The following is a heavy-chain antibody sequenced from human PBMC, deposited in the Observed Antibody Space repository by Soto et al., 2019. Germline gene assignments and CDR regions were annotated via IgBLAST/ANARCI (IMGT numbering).Heavy chain of an antibody. D-gene: IGHD3-10*01. Sequence: QLQLQESGSGLVKPSQTLSLTCAVSGGSISSGGYSWSWIRQPPGKGLEWIGYIYHSGSTYYNPSLKSRVTISVDRSKNQFSLKLISVTAADTAVYDCSRAVGMVPRFDYWGQGTLVTVSS. V-gene: IGHV4-30-2*01. CDR2: IYHSGST. CDR3: SRAVGMVPRFDY. J-gene: IGHJ4*02. CDR1: GGSISSGGYS.